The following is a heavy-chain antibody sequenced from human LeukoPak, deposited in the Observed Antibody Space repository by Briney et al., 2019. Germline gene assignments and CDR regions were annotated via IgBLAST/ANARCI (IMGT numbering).Heavy chain of an antibody. CDR2: INHSGST. D-gene: IGHD6-19*01. CDR3: ARQGEYSSGHFDY. J-gene: IGHJ4*02. Sequence: SETLSLTCAVYGGSFSGYYWSWIRQPPGKGLEWIGEINHSGSTNYNPSLKSRVTISADTSKNQFSLKLSSVTAADTAVYYCARQGEYSSGHFDYWGQGTLVTVSS. CDR1: GGSFSGYY. V-gene: IGHV4-34*01.